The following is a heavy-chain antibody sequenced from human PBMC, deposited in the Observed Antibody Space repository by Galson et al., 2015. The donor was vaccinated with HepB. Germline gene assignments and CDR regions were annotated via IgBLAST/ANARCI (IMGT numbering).Heavy chain of an antibody. J-gene: IGHJ4*02. V-gene: IGHV5-10-1*01. CDR1: GYTFTNYW. Sequence: QSGAEVKKPGESLRISCKGSGYTFTNYWITWVRQMPGKGLEWMGRIDPTDSYTNYSPSFQGHVIISADKSISTAYLQWSSLKASDTAMYYCARRGGSNKFDHWGQRTLVTVSS. CDR3: ARRGGSNKFDH. D-gene: IGHD5-24*01. CDR2: IDPTDSYT.